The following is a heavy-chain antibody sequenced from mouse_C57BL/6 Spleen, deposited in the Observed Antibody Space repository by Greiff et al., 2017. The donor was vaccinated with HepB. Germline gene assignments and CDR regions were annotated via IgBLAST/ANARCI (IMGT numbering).Heavy chain of an antibody. J-gene: IGHJ3*01. Sequence: VQRVESGAELARPGASVKLSCKASGYTFTSYGISWVKQRTGQGLEWIGEIYPRSGNTYYNEKFKGKATLTADKSSSTAYMELRSLTSEDSAVYFCAREEEDGYYEAYWGQGTLVTVSA. D-gene: IGHD2-3*01. CDR2: IYPRSGNT. CDR3: AREEEDGYYEAY. CDR1: GYTFTSYG. V-gene: IGHV1-81*01.